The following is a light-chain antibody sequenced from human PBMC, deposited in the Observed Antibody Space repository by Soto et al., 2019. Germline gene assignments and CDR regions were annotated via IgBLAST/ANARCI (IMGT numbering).Light chain of an antibody. J-gene: IGKJ4*01. Sequence: DIRMTQSPSSLSASVGDKVTITCRASQGVSIWLAWFQQKPGEAPKLLIYGASSLQSGVPSRFSGTGSGTDFTLTINSLQPEDFATYYCLQAKSFPRTFGGGTKVEVK. CDR3: LQAKSFPRT. CDR2: GAS. V-gene: IGKV1-12*01. CDR1: QGVSIW.